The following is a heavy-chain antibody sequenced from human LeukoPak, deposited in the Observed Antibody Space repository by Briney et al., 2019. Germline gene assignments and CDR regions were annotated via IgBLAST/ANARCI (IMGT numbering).Heavy chain of an antibody. CDR3: ARVSTIMAHFDY. Sequence: PSETLSLTCAVYGGSFSGYYWSWIRQPPGKGLEWIGEINHSGSTNYNPSLKSRVTISVDTSKNQFSLKLSSVTAADTAVYYCARVSTIMAHFDYWGQGTLVTVSS. J-gene: IGHJ4*02. V-gene: IGHV4-34*01. CDR1: GGSFSGYY. CDR2: INHSGST. D-gene: IGHD5-24*01.